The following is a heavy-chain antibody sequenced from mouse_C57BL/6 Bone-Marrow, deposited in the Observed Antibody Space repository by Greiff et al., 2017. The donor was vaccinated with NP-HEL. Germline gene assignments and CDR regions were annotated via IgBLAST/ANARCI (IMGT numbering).Heavy chain of an antibody. D-gene: IGHD2-1*01. CDR3: ARRGSYGNFFAY. V-gene: IGHV1-50*01. CDR2: IDPSDSYT. J-gene: IGHJ3*01. Sequence: VQLQQPGAELVKPGASVKLSCKASGYTFTSYWMQWVKQRPGQGLEWIGKIDPSDSYTNYNQKFKGKATLTVDTSSSTAYMQLSSLTSEDSAVYYCARRGSYGNFFAYWGQGTLVTVSA. CDR1: GYTFTSYW.